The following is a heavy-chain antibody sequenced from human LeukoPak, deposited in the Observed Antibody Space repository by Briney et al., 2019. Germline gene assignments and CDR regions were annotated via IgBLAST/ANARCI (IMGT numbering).Heavy chain of an antibody. Sequence: QPGGSLRLSCAASGFTFSRNVMHWVRQAPGMGLEWVALISYDGNNKFYADSVKGRFTISRDNSRNTLYLQMNSLRGEDAAVYSCARGGIPTGPYYYFYYMDVWGKGTAVTVSS. V-gene: IGHV3-30*01. CDR1: GFTFSRNV. D-gene: IGHD3-10*01. J-gene: IGHJ6*03. CDR3: ARGGIPTGPYYYFYYMDV. CDR2: ISYDGNNK.